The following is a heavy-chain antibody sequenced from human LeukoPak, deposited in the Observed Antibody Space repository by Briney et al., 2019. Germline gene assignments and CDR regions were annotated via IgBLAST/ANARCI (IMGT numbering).Heavy chain of an antibody. CDR1: GLTFDDYA. D-gene: IGHD6-13*01. J-gene: IGHJ3*02. V-gene: IGHV3-9*01. Sequence: PGRSLRLSCAASGLTFDDYAMHWVRQAPGKGLEWVSGISWNSGSIGYADSVKGRFTISRDNAKNSLYLQMNSLRAEDTALYYCAKGRGIADDAFDIWGQGTMVTVSS. CDR2: ISWNSGSI. CDR3: AKGRGIADDAFDI.